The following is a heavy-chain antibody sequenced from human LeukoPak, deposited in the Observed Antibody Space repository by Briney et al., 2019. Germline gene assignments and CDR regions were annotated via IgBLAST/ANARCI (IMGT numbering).Heavy chain of an antibody. CDR3: ARDRYYYDSSGYYYT. J-gene: IGHJ5*02. V-gene: IGHV3-21*01. CDR1: GFTFSSYS. D-gene: IGHD3-22*01. CDR2: ISSSSSYI. Sequence: GGSLRLSCVASGFTFSSYSMNWVRQAPGKGLEWVSSISSSSSYIYYADSVEGRFTISRDNAKNSLYLQMNSLRAEDTAVYYCARDRYYYDSSGYYYTWGQGTLVTVFS.